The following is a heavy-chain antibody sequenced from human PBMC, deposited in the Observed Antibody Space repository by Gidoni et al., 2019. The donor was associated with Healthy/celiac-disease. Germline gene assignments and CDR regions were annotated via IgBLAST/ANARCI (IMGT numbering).Heavy chain of an antibody. CDR1: GFTSSSYS. V-gene: IGHV3-21*01. Sequence: EVQLVESGGGLVKPGGSLRPSCAASGFTSSSYSMNWVRQAPGKGLEWVSSISSSSSYIYYADSVKGRFTISRDNAKNSLYLQMNSLRAGDTAVYYCARGGRTGDCSGGSCYLGDWFDPWGQGTLVTVSS. J-gene: IGHJ5*02. CDR3: ARGGRTGDCSGGSCYLGDWFDP. CDR2: ISSSSSYI. D-gene: IGHD2-15*01.